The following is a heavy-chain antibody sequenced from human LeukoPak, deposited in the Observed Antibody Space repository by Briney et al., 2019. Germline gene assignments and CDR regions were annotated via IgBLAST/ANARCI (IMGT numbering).Heavy chain of an antibody. D-gene: IGHD5-18*01. CDR1: GFTFSGSA. CDR3: TRHVDTAMVIYDY. Sequence: GGSLRLSCAASGFTFSGSAMPWVRQASGKGLEWVGRIRSKANSYATAYAASVKGRFTISRDDSRNTAYLQMISLKTEDTAVYYCTRHVDTAMVIYDYWGQGTLVTVSS. J-gene: IGHJ4*02. CDR2: IRSKANSYAT. V-gene: IGHV3-73*01.